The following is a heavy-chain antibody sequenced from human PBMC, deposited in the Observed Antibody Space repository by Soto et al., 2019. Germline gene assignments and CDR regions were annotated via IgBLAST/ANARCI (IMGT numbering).Heavy chain of an antibody. J-gene: IGHJ4*02. V-gene: IGHV5-51*01. D-gene: IGHD4-17*01. CDR3: ARERATGDSYFEF. CDR1: RYNFATYW. Sequence: GESLKISCKGSRYNFATYWIGCVRQMPGKGLEWMAIIYPSDSDTRYRPSFQGQVTISADKSIRTTYLQWSSLQASDTAMYYCARERATGDSYFEFCGQGTLVTVTS. CDR2: IYPSDSDT.